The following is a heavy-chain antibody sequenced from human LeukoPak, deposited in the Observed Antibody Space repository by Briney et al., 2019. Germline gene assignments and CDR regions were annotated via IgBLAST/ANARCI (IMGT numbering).Heavy chain of an antibody. J-gene: IGHJ4*02. D-gene: IGHD5-18*01. CDR3: ARGEYTAMVLYFDY. CDR1: GFIFSSYG. CDR2: ISYDGSNK. Sequence: GGSLRLSCAASGFIFSSYGMHWVRQAPGKGLEWVAVISYDGSNKYYADSVKGRFTISRDNSKNTLYLQMNSLRAEDTAVYYCARGEYTAMVLYFDYWGQGTLVTVSS. V-gene: IGHV3-30*19.